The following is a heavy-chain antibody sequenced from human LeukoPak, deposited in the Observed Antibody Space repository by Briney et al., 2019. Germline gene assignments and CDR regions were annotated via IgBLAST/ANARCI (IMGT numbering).Heavy chain of an antibody. CDR1: GYTFSSHG. V-gene: IGHV3-23*01. Sequence: GGSLRLSCAASGYTFSSHGLTWVRQAPGKGLEWVSTINGAGDNTYYAETVKGRFTISRDNSKNTLYLQMNSLRAEDTAVYYCARDFKEWERGWGGYYYYGMDVWGQGTTVTVSS. D-gene: IGHD1-26*01. CDR3: ARDFKEWERGWGGYYYYGMDV. CDR2: INGAGDNT. J-gene: IGHJ6*02.